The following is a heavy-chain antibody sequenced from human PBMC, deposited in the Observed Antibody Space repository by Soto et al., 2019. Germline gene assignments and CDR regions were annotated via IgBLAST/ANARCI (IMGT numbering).Heavy chain of an antibody. Sequence: ASVKVSCKASGYTFTSYGISWVRQAPGQGLEWMGWINPNSGGTNYAQKFQGWVTMTRDTSISTAYMELSRLRSDDTAVYYCARVSMVRGVTSFDPWGQGTLVTVSS. CDR3: ARVSMVRGVTSFDP. CDR2: INPNSGGT. D-gene: IGHD3-10*01. V-gene: IGHV1-2*04. CDR1: GYTFTSYG. J-gene: IGHJ5*02.